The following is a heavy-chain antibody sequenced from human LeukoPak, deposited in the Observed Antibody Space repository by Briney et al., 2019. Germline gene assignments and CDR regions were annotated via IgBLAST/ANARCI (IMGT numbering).Heavy chain of an antibody. V-gene: IGHV1-69*13. CDR1: GGTFSSYA. CDR3: AREQVVAATPSFDY. J-gene: IGHJ4*02. Sequence: ASVKVSCKASGGTFSSYAISWVRQAPGQGLEWMGGIIPIFGTANYAQKFQGRVTITADESTSTAYMELSSLRSEDTAVYYCAREQVVAATPSFDYWGQGTLVTVSS. D-gene: IGHD2-15*01. CDR2: IIPIFGTA.